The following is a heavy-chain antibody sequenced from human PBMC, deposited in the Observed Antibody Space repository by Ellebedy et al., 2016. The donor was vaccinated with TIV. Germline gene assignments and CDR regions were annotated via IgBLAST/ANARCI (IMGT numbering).Heavy chain of an antibody. CDR2: IKQDGSER. V-gene: IGHV3-7*01. J-gene: IGHJ4*02. CDR1: GFTFSSHW. D-gene: IGHD4/OR15-4a*01. CDR3: ARHYMTMGDY. Sequence: GESLKISXAASGFTFSSHWMSWVRQAPGKGLEWVANIKQDGSERYYVHSVKGRFTISRDNAKNSLYLQMNSLRAEDTALYYCARHYMTMGDYWGQGTLVTVSS.